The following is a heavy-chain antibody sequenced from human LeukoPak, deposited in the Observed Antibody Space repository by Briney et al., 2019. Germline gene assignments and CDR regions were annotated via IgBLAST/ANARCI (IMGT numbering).Heavy chain of an antibody. J-gene: IGHJ5*02. D-gene: IGHD2-15*01. CDR3: ARAPESPLYCSGGSCYSAWFDP. CDR1: GFTFSSYA. V-gene: IGHV3-30-3*01. CDR2: IPYDGSNK. Sequence: PGRSLRLSCAASGFTFSSYAMHRVRQAPGKGLEWVEVIPYDGSNKYYADSVKDRFTISRDNSKNTLYLQMNSLRAEDTAVYYCARAPESPLYCSGGSCYSAWFDPWGQGTLVTVSS.